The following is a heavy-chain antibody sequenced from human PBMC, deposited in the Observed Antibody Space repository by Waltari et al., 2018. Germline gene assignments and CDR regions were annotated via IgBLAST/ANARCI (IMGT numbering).Heavy chain of an antibody. CDR3: ARSRSYYDFGSGYYEGFDP. V-gene: IGHV1-69*14. Sequence: QVQLVQSGAEVKKPGSSVKVSCKASGGTFSSYAISWVRQAPGQGLEWMVGIIPIFGTANYAQKFQGRVTITADKATSTAYMELSSLRSEDTAVYYWARSRSYYDFGSGYYEGFDPWGQGTLVTVSA. J-gene: IGHJ5*02. D-gene: IGHD3-3*01. CDR1: GGTFSSYA. CDR2: IIPIFGTA.